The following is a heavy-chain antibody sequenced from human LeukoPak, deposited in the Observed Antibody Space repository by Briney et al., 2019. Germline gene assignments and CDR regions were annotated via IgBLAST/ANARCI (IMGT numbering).Heavy chain of an antibody. Sequence: GGSLRLSCATSGFTFSDFYMSWIRQAPGKGLEWISYISSSGSSTNYADSVKGRFTISRDNAKNSLYLQMNSLRAEDTAEYYCARDLIHRSGEANYWGRGTLVTVSS. J-gene: IGHJ4*02. V-gene: IGHV3-11*05. CDR3: ARDLIHRSGEANY. D-gene: IGHD3-22*01. CDR1: GFTFSDFY. CDR2: ISSSGSST.